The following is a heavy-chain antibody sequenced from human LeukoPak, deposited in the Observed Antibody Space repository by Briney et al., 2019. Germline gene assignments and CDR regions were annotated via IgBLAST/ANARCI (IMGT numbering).Heavy chain of an antibody. CDR3: ARWYYTGSGYYYDF. CDR2: INHSGTT. D-gene: IGHD3-22*01. CDR1: SGSITSSNY. Sequence: SETLSLTCAVSSGSITSSNYWSWVRPPPGKGLEWIGEINHSGTTNYNPSLRSRVTISVDKSKNQFSLKLSSVTAADTAFYYCARWYYTGSGYYYDFWGQGTLVTVSS. V-gene: IGHV4-4*02. J-gene: IGHJ4*02.